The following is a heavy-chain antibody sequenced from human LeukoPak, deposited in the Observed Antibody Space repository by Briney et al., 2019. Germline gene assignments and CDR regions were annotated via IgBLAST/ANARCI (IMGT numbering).Heavy chain of an antibody. J-gene: IGHJ4*02. CDR1: GYSFTSYW. CDR3: ARIYDYIWGSYPRYFDY. D-gene: IGHD3-16*02. V-gene: IGHV5-51*01. Sequence: GESLKISCKGSGYSFTSYWIGWVRQMPGKGLEWMGIIYPGDSGTRYSPSFQGQVTISADKSISTAYLQWSSLKASDTAMYYCARIYDYIWGSYPRYFDYWGQGTLVTVSS. CDR2: IYPGDSGT.